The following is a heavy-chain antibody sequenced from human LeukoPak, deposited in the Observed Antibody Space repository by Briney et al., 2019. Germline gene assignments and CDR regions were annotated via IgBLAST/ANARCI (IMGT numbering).Heavy chain of an antibody. CDR3: ASGVVVAATYYYYMDV. CDR2: IIPIFGTA. J-gene: IGHJ6*03. D-gene: IGHD2-15*01. CDR1: GGTFSSYA. V-gene: IGHV1-69*01. Sequence: ASVKVSCKASGGTFSSYAISWVRQAPGQGLEWMGGIIPIFGTANYAQKFQGRVTITADESTSTAYMELSSLRSEDTAVYYCASGVVVAATYYYYMDVWGKGTTVTVSS.